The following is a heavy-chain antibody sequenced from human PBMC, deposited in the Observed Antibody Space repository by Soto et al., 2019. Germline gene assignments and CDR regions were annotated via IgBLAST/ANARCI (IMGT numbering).Heavy chain of an antibody. CDR2: INHSGST. CDR3: ARGRRVRGVIPFYYYGMDV. V-gene: IGHV4-34*01. Sequence: PSETLSLTCAVYGGSFSGYYWSWIRQPPGKGLEWIGEINHSGSTNYNPSLKSRVTISVDTSKNQFSLKLSSVTAADTAVYCCARGRRVRGVIPFYYYGMDVWGQGTTVTVSS. J-gene: IGHJ6*02. CDR1: GGSFSGYY. D-gene: IGHD3-10*01.